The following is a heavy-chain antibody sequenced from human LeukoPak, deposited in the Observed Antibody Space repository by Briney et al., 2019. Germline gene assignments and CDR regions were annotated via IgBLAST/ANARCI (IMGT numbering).Heavy chain of an antibody. D-gene: IGHD3-16*01. CDR2: INHNGNVN. V-gene: IGHV3-7*03. J-gene: IGHJ6*02. Sequence: GGSLRLSCAASGFTFSSYWMNWARQAPGKGLEWVASINHNGNVNYYVDSVKGRFTISRDNAKNSLYLQMSNLRAEGTAVYFCARGGGLDVWGQGATVTVSS. CDR3: ARGGGLDV. CDR1: GFTFSSYW.